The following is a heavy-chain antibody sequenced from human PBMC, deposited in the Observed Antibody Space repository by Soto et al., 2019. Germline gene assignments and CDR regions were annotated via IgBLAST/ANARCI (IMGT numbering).Heavy chain of an antibody. CDR3: ARQITIFGAVNDRYAFDI. CDR2: IYPGDSDT. D-gene: IGHD3-3*01. J-gene: IGHJ3*02. Sequence: GESLKISCKGSGYSFTSYWIGWVRQMPGKGLEWMGIIYPGDSDTRYSPSFQGQVTISADKSISTAYLQWSSLKASDTAMYYCARQITIFGAVNDRYAFDIWRQGTMVTV. V-gene: IGHV5-51*01. CDR1: GYSFTSYW.